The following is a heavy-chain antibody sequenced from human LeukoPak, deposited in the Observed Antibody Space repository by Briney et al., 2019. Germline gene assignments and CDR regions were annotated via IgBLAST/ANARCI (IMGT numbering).Heavy chain of an antibody. CDR3: ARAAYGGYGTLDY. Sequence: SETLCLTCTVSGASISGYYWIRIRQPAGKGLEWIARIHTSGENNYNPSLKSRVTMSADTSKNQFSLNLISVTAADTAVYYCARAAYGGYGTLDYWGQGTLVTVPS. CDR1: GASISGYY. J-gene: IGHJ4*02. V-gene: IGHV4-4*07. D-gene: IGHD5-12*01. CDR2: IHTSGEN.